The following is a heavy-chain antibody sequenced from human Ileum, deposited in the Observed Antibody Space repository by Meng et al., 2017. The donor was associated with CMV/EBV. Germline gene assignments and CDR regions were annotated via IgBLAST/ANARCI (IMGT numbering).Heavy chain of an antibody. D-gene: IGHD5-18*01. CDR3: AKRDTTKYFDS. Sequence: GGSLRLSCAASGFTFSSYAMSWVRQAPGKGLEWASTFGSSGNTYYADSVKGRFTISRDNSKNTLFLQMNSLRAEDTAVFYCAKRDTTKYFDSWGQGTLVTVSS. CDR2: FGSSGNT. V-gene: IGHV3-23*01. J-gene: IGHJ4*02. CDR1: GFTFSSYA.